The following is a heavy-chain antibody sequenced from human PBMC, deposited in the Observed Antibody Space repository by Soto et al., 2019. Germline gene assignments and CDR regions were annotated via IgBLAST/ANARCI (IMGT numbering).Heavy chain of an antibody. CDR1: GYIFTAYS. J-gene: IGHJ1*01. CDR2: VNPSGGSA. CDR3: AREENCRGGTCYSEYFHH. Sequence: QVQLVQSGAEVKKPGASVKVSCKTSGYIFTAYSMHWVRQAPGQGLEWMGVVNPSGGSAHYAQSFEGRVTWTRDTTTSTFYMELSNLRSDDTAVYYCAREENCRGGTCYSEYFHHWGQGTLVTDSS. D-gene: IGHD2-15*01. V-gene: IGHV1-46*01.